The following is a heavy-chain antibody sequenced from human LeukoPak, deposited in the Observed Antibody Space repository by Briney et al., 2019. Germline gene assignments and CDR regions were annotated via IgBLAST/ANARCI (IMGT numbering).Heavy chain of an antibody. V-gene: IGHV1-69*05. CDR2: IIPFLGTP. D-gene: IGHD6-6*01. CDR3: ATTGQLVPDYYHYYVDV. J-gene: IGHJ6*03. CDR1: GRTFNRYG. Sequence: ASVKLSCKASGRTFNRYGFTWVRQAPGQGLEWRGGIIPFLGTPNYAQKFQGRVTITTDESTSTAYMEVSSRTSEDTAVYYCATTGQLVPDYYHYYVDVWGLGATVTVSS.